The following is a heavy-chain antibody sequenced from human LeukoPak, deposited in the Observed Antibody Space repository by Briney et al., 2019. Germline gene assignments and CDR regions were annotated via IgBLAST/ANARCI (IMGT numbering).Heavy chain of an antibody. Sequence: GGALRLSCAASGFTFSSYAMSWVRQAPGKGLEWVSAIRDSGGSTHYADSVKGRFTTSRDNSKNTLFLQMNSLRAEDTAIYYCAKYGPQDSGSSHFDYWGQGALVTVSS. D-gene: IGHD1-26*01. CDR1: GFTFSSYA. CDR3: AKYGPQDSGSSHFDY. J-gene: IGHJ4*02. V-gene: IGHV3-23*01. CDR2: IRDSGGST.